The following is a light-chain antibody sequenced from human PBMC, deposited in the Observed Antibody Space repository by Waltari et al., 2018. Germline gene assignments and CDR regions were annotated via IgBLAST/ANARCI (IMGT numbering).Light chain of an antibody. V-gene: IGLV1-40*01. CDR2: GNT. CDR1: NSNIGAGFD. CDR3: QSYDSSLTAWV. Sequence: QSVLTQPPSVSGAPGQRVTISCTGSNSNIGAGFDVHWYKQIPGTAPKVLIYGNTNRPSGVPDRFSGSKSGTSASLASTGLQAEDEADYYCQSYDSSLTAWVFGGGTRLTVL. J-gene: IGLJ3*02.